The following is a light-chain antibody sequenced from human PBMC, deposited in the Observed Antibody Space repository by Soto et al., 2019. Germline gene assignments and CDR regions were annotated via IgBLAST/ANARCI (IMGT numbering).Light chain of an antibody. Sequence: EIVLTQSPGTLSLSPGERATLSCRASQSVSSSYLAWYQQKPGQAPRLLIYGASSRATGIPGRFSGSGSGTDFTLTISRLEPEDFAVYYCHQYGSSPPRFGQGTKVEIK. CDR2: GAS. V-gene: IGKV3-20*01. CDR3: HQYGSSPPR. J-gene: IGKJ1*01. CDR1: QSVSSSY.